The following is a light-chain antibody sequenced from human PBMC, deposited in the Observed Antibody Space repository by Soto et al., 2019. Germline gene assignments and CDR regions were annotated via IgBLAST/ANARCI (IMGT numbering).Light chain of an antibody. Sequence: DIQMTQSPSSLSASVGDRVTITCRASQGIRNDLGWYQQKPWQAPKRLIYAASSLQSWVPSRFSGSGSGTEFTLTISSLQPQDCSTYYSIHLNGHPTSFDQGTKEQTK. CDR1: QGIRND. J-gene: IGKJ1*01. V-gene: IGKV1-17*01. CDR2: AAS. CDR3: IHLNGHPTS.